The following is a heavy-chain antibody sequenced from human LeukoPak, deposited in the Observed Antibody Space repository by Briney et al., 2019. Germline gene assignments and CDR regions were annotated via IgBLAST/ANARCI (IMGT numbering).Heavy chain of an antibody. D-gene: IGHD6-13*01. Sequence: PGGSLRLSCAASGFSFSNYAMNWVRRGPGKGLEWVSYISSGSGAVHYADSVKGRFTISRDNSKKTLYLQMNSLRAEDTAVYYCAKRLGAAGPYFDYWGQGTLVTVSS. CDR3: AKRLGAAGPYFDY. V-gene: IGHV3-23*01. J-gene: IGHJ4*02. CDR1: GFSFSNYA. CDR2: ISSGSGAV.